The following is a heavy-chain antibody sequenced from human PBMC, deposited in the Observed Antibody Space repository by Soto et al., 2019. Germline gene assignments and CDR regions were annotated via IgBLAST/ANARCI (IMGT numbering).Heavy chain of an antibody. Sequence: PSETLSLTCTVSGGSISSSSYYWGWIRQPPGKGLEWIGSIYYSGSTYYNPSLSSRVTISVDTSKNQFSLKLSSVTAADTAVYYGARLALGNYYDSSGYYYYYYGMDVWGQGTTVT. CDR1: GGSISSSSYY. V-gene: IGHV4-39*01. CDR2: IYYSGST. J-gene: IGHJ6*02. CDR3: ARLALGNYYDSSGYYYYYYGMDV. D-gene: IGHD3-22*01.